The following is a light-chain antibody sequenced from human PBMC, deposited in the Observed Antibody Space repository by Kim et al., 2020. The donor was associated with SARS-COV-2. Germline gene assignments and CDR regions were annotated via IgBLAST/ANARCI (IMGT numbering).Light chain of an antibody. V-gene: IGLV1-40*01. J-gene: IGLJ2*01. CDR1: NSNIGARYD. CDR3: QCYDTSRRGSI. Sequence: QSTLTQPPSVSGAPGQWVTISCTGSNSNIGARYDVHWYQQIPGTAPKLLIYDNTYRPSGVPDRFSGSRSGTSASLAITGLQAEDEADYYCQCYDTSRRGSIIGGGTQLTVL. CDR2: DNT.